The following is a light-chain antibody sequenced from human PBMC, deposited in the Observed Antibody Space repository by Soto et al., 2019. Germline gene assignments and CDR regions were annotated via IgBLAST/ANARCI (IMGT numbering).Light chain of an antibody. CDR2: KAS. CDR3: QHYNSYSEA. CDR1: QTISSW. J-gene: IGKJ1*01. V-gene: IGKV1-5*03. Sequence: DIQVTQAPSTLADYLGDRVPITCRASQTISSWLAWYQQKPGKAPKLLIYKASTLKSRVPSRFSGSGSGTEFTLTISSLQPDDFATYYCQHYNSYSEAFGQGTKVDIK.